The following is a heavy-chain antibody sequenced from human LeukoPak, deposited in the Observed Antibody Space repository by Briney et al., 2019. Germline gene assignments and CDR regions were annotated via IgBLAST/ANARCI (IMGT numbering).Heavy chain of an antibody. J-gene: IGHJ6*02. V-gene: IGHV3-21*01. CDR2: ISSSSSYI. CDR1: GFTFSSYS. Sequence: GGSLRLSCAASGFTFSSYSMNWVRQAAGKGLEWVSSISSSSSYIYYADSAKGRFTISRDNAKNSLYLQMNSLRAEDTAVYYCARDGGYNYGMDVWGQGTTVTVSS. CDR3: ARDGGYNYGMDV. D-gene: IGHD2-2*02.